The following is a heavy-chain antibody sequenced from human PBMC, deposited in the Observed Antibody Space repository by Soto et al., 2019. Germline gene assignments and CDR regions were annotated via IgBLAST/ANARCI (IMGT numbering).Heavy chain of an antibody. CDR1: GGSISSGDYY. J-gene: IGHJ4*02. V-gene: IGHV4-30-4*01. CDR2: IYYSGST. Sequence: QVQLQESGPGLVKPSQTLSLTCTVSGGSISSGDYYWSWIRQPPGKGLEWIGYIYYSGSTYYNPSXXXRVTRSVDTSXXQXSXXLSSVTAADTAVYYCAVIRGYSGYDSGQWQPRVDCWGQGTLVTVSS. CDR3: AVIRGYSGYDSGQWQPRVDC. D-gene: IGHD5-12*01.